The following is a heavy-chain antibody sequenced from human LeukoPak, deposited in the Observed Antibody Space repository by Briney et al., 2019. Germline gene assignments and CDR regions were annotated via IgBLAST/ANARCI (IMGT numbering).Heavy chain of an antibody. V-gene: IGHV3-23*01. CDR3: AKDKGYSGYDYGGYFDY. Sequence: GGSLRLSCAASGFTFSSYAMSWVRQAPGKGLEWVSAISGSGGSTYYADSVKGRFTISRDNSKNKLYLQMNSLRAEDTAAYYCAKDKGYSGYDYGGYFDYWGQGTLVTVSS. CDR1: GFTFSSYA. D-gene: IGHD5-12*01. CDR2: ISGSGGST. J-gene: IGHJ4*02.